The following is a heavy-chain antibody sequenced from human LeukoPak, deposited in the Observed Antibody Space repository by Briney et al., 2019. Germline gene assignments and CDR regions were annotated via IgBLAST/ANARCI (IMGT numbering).Heavy chain of an antibody. CDR3: AREGRYCSGGSCYSTFDY. D-gene: IGHD2-15*01. Sequence: GSSVKVSCKASGGTFSGYAISWVRQAPGQGLEWMGGIIPIFGTANYAQKFQGRVTITADESTSTAYMELSSLRSEDTAVYYCAREGRYCSGGSCYSTFDYWGQGTLVTVSS. CDR2: IIPIFGTA. V-gene: IGHV1-69*01. J-gene: IGHJ4*02. CDR1: GGTFSGYA.